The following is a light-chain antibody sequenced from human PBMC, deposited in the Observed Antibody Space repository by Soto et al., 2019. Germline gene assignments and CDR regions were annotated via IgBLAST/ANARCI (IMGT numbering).Light chain of an antibody. Sequence: EIVLTQSPGTLSMSPGERGTLSCRASQNLGTLYLAWFQQKSGQAPRLLIYSASRRATGIPDRFTGSGSGTDFTLTINRVEPEDFAVYFCQQYAGSPRMFXQGTKV. CDR2: SAS. CDR1: QNLGTLY. J-gene: IGKJ1*01. V-gene: IGKV3-20*01. CDR3: QQYAGSPRM.